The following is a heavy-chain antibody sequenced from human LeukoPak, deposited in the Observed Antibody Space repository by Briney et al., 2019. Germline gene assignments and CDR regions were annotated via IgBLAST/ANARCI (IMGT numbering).Heavy chain of an antibody. CDR1: GFTFDDYG. CDR3: ARAPDYYDSSGYYEYFQH. J-gene: IGHJ1*01. D-gene: IGHD3-22*01. CDR2: INWNGGST. Sequence: PGGSLRLSCAASGFTFDDYGMSWVRHAPGKGLECVSGINWNGGSTGYADSVKGRFTISRDNAKNSLYLQMNSLRAEDTALYYCARAPDYYDSSGYYEYFQHWGQGTLVTVSS. V-gene: IGHV3-20*04.